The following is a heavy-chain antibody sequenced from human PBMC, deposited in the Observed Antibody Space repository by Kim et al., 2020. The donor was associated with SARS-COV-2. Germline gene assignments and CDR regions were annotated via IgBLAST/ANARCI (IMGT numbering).Heavy chain of an antibody. Sequence: YTSGRNNDTPSLQSRVTMSVDMSKNQFSLKLSSVTAADTAVYYCASALGHWGQGTLVTVSS. V-gene: IGHV4-4*07. J-gene: IGHJ4*02. CDR2: YTSGRN. D-gene: IGHD3-16*02. CDR3: ASALGH.